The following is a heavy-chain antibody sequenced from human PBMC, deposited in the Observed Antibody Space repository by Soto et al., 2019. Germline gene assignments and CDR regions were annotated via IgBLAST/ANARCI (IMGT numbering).Heavy chain of an antibody. J-gene: IGHJ4*02. Sequence: GFSCSRFAMCQVNQAPGKGLEWVSAISGSGGSTYYADSVKGRFTISRDNSKNTLYLQMNSLRAEDTAVYYCAEMATRRTIDYWGQGTLVTVSS. CDR3: AEMATRRTIDY. D-gene: IGHD5-12*01. V-gene: IGHV3-23*01. CDR2: ISGSGGST. CDR1: GFSCSRFA.